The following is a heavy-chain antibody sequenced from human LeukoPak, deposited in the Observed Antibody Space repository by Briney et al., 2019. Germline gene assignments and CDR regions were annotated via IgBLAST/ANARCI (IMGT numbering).Heavy chain of an antibody. CDR3: ARDPGDYSGWFDP. V-gene: IGHV4-4*07. J-gene: IGHJ5*02. Sequence: SETLSLTCTVYGVSISNFYWSWIRHAAGKGLEGIGRIYNSGRTKYNPSLKSGVTISLDKSKNQFSLIMSSVTAADTAVYYCARDPGDYSGWFDPWGQGTLVTVSS. CDR1: GVSISNFY. CDR2: IYNSGRT. D-gene: IGHD4-17*01.